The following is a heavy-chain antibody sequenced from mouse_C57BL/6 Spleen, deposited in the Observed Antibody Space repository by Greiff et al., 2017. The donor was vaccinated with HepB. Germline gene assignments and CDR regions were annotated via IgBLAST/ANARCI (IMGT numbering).Heavy chain of an antibody. CDR1: GYAFSSSW. CDR2: IYPGDGDT. D-gene: IGHD1-2*01. V-gene: IGHV1-82*01. Sequence: QVHVKQSGPELVKPGASVKISCKASGYAFSSSWMNWVKQRPGKGLEWIGRIYPGDGDTNYNGKFKGKATLTADKSSSTAYMQLSSLTSEDSAVYICARTDYYGPTWFAYWGQGTLVTVSA. CDR3: ARTDYYGPTWFAY. J-gene: IGHJ3*01.